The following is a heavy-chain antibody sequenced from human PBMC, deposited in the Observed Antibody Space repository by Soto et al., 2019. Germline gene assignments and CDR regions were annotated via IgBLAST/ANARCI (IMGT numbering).Heavy chain of an antibody. CDR1: GGSFSGYY. V-gene: IGHV4-34*01. CDR3: ARLGRDVVVTAKGVYFQH. Sequence: SETLSLTCAVYGGSFSGYYWSWIRQPPGKGLEWIGEINHSGSTNYNPSLKSRVTISVDTSKNHFSLKLSSVTAADTAVYYCARLGRDVVVTAKGVYFQHWGQGTLVTVSS. J-gene: IGHJ1*01. CDR2: INHSGST. D-gene: IGHD2-21*02.